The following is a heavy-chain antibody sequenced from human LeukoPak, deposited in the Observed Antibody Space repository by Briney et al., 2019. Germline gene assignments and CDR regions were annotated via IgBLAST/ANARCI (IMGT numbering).Heavy chain of an antibody. CDR1: GFTFSDYY. D-gene: IGHD1-1*01. V-gene: IGHV3-11*06. J-gene: IGHJ4*02. Sequence: PGGSLRLSCEASGFTFSDYYMSWVRQAPGKGLEWVSYISSSSSYTKYADSVKGRFTISRDNAKNSLYLQVNSLRAEDTAVYYCARGTGTTAYFDYWGQGTLATASS. CDR2: ISSSSSYT. CDR3: ARGTGTTAYFDY.